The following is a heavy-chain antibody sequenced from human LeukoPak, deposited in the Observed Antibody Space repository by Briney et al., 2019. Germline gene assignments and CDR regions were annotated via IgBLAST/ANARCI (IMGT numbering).Heavy chain of an antibody. V-gene: IGHV4-34*01. CDR1: GVSFSGYY. J-gene: IGHJ5*02. CDR2: INHSGST. CDR3: ARCPRRPNYYGSGSYLYWFDP. Sequence: PSETLSLTCAAYGVSFSGYYWSWIRQPPGKGLEWIGEINHSGSTNYNPSLKSRVTISVDTSKNQFSLKLSSVTAADTAVYYCARCPRRPNYYGSGSYLYWFDPWGQGTLVTVSS. D-gene: IGHD3-10*01.